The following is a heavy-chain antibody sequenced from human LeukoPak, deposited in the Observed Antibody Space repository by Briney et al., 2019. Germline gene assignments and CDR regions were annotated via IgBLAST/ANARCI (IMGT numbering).Heavy chain of an antibody. D-gene: IGHD2-15*01. V-gene: IGHV1-8*03. CDR1: GYTFTRYD. CDR2: MNTKSGNT. Sequence: ASVKVSCKASGYTFTRYDINWVRQATGQGLEWMGWMNTKSGNTGHAQKFQGRVTITRDTSISIVYMELSSLRSEDTAVYFCARVDGSPDYWGQGTLVTVSS. CDR3: ARVDGSPDY. J-gene: IGHJ4*02.